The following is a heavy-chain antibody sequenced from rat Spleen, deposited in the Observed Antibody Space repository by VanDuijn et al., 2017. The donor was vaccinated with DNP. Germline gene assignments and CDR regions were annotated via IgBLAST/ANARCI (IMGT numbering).Heavy chain of an antibody. D-gene: IGHD1-2*01. CDR3: ASGPNGYNYFDY. V-gene: IGHV3-3*01. CDR1: GYSITRNFR. CDR2: VNSADST. Sequence: EVQLQESGPGLVESSQSLSLTCSVTGYSITRNFRWNWIRKFPENKLEWMGYVNSADSTYYNPSLKRRISITRDTSKNQFFRQVNSVTTEDTATYYCASGPNGYNYFDYWGQGVMVTVSS. J-gene: IGHJ2*01.